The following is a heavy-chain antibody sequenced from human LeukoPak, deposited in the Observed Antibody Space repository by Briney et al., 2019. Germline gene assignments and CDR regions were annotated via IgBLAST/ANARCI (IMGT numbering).Heavy chain of an antibody. J-gene: IGHJ4*02. CDR2: INHSGST. CDR3: AREAGAYGDYVGLYYFDY. D-gene: IGHD4-17*01. CDR1: GGSFSGYY. V-gene: IGHV4-34*01. Sequence: SETLSLTCAVYGGSFSGYYWSWIRQPPAKGLEWIGEINHSGSTNYNPSLKSRVTISVDTSKNQFSLKLSSVTAADTAVYYCAREAGAYGDYVGLYYFDYWGQGTLVTVSS.